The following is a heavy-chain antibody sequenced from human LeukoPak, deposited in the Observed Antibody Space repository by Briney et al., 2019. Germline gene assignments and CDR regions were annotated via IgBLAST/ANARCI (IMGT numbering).Heavy chain of an antibody. J-gene: IGHJ4*02. CDR2: IKQDGSEK. CDR3: ARGYLNYDFWSGYLGY. V-gene: IGHV3-7*01. CDR1: GFTFSSYW. Sequence: GGSLRLSCAASGFTFSSYWMSWVRQAPGKGLEWEANIKQDGSEKYYVDSVKGRFTISRDNAKNSLYLQMNSLRAEDTAVYYCARGYLNYDFWSGYLGYWGQGTLVTVSS. D-gene: IGHD3-3*01.